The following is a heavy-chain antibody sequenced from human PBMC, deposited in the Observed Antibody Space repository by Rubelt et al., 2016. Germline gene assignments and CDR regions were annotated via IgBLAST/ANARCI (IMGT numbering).Heavy chain of an antibody. CDR1: GGSISSSSYY. Sequence: QLQLQESGPGLVKPSETLSLTCTVSGGSISSSSYYWSWIRQPPGKGLEWIGEINHSGSTNYNPSLRSRVTISVGTSKKQFALKLSSVTAADTAVYYCARRTGCSSTSCETGYYFDYWGQGTLVTVSS. J-gene: IGHJ4*02. D-gene: IGHD2-2*01. CDR2: INHSGST. V-gene: IGHV4-39*01. CDR3: ARRTGCSSTSCETGYYFDY.